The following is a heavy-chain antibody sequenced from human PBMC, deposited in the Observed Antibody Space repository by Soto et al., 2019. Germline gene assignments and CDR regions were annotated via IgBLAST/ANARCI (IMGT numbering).Heavy chain of an antibody. D-gene: IGHD6-19*01. J-gene: IGHJ4*02. V-gene: IGHV5-10-1*01. CDR2: IDPSDSYI. Sequence: GESLKISCKTSGYTFSGHWISWMRQVPGKGLQWMGNIDPSDSYINYNPAFRGHVTFSVDKSSSTAYLHWRSLGPSDTAIYYCARHGAAIWLGYWGQGTLVTV. CDR1: GYTFSGHW. CDR3: ARHGAAIWLGY.